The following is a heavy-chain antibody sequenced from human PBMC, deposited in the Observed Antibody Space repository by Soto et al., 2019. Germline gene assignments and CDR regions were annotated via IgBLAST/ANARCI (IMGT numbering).Heavy chain of an antibody. CDR3: AKDNRLAIFGPIDY. Sequence: GGSLRLSCAASGFTFDDYAMHWVRQAPGKGLEWVSGISWNSGSIGYADSVKGRFTISRDNAKNSLYLQMNSLRAEDTALYYCAKDNRLAIFGPIDYWGQGTLVTVSS. CDR1: GFTFDDYA. J-gene: IGHJ4*02. V-gene: IGHV3-9*01. CDR2: ISWNSGSI. D-gene: IGHD3-3*01.